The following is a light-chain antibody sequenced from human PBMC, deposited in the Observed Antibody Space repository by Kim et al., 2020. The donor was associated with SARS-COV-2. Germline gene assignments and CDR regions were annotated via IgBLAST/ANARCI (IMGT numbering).Light chain of an antibody. CDR2: QDS. J-gene: IGLJ2*01. CDR3: QAWDSSNVV. V-gene: IGLV3-1*01. Sequence: SYELTQPPSVSVSPGQTANITCSGDKLGDKYACWYQQKPGQSPVLVIYQDSKRPSGIPERFSGSNSGNTATLTISGTQAMDEADYYCQAWDSSNVV. CDR1: KLGDKY.